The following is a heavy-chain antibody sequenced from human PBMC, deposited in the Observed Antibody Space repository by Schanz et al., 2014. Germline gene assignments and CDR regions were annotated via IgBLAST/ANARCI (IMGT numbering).Heavy chain of an antibody. V-gene: IGHV1-18*01. CDR2: ISGSNGNT. D-gene: IGHD3-9*01. J-gene: IGHJ6*02. Sequence: VQSVHSGTEVQKLGASVKVSCQTSGYTFTAYGINWVRQAPGQGLEWLGWISGSNGNTNYTQKFQGRVTMTIDPYTSTAYMELRSLRSDDTAVYYCARVQDDILTGSEYYYGMDVWGQGTTVTVSS. CDR3: ARVQDDILTGSEYYYGMDV. CDR1: GYTFTAYG.